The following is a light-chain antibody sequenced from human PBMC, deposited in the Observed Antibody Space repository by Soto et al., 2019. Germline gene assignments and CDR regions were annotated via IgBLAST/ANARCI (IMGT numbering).Light chain of an antibody. CDR2: GAS. V-gene: IGKV3-20*01. J-gene: IGKJ1*01. CDR3: QQYGSSPTWT. CDR1: HRVSNY. Sequence: EILMTQSPATLSVSPGESATLSCSASHRVSNYLAWYQQKPGQAPRLLIYGASTRATGIPDSFSGSGSGTDFTLTISRLEPEDSAVYYCQQYGSSPTWTFGQGTKVDIK.